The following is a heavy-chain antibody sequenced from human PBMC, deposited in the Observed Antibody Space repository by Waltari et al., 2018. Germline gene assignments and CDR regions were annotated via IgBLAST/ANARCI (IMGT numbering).Heavy chain of an antibody. V-gene: IGHV4-39*01. CDR1: GGSISSSSYY. Sequence: QLQLQESGPGLVKPSETLSLTCTVSGGSISSSSYYWGWIRQPPGKGLEWIGSIYYSGSTYYNPSLKSRVTISVDTSKNQFSLKLSSVTAADTAVYYCARHDDSGYSSSWYILVAFDIWGQGTMVTVSS. CDR2: IYYSGST. D-gene: IGHD6-13*01. CDR3: ARHDDSGYSSSWYILVAFDI. J-gene: IGHJ3*02.